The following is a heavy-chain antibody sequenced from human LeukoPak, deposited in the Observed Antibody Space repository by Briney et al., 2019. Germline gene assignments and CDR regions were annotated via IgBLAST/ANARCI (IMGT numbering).Heavy chain of an antibody. J-gene: IGHJ4*02. CDR1: GFTFSSCW. CDR3: ARDMFGEFSFDY. Sequence: PGGSLRLSCSASGFTFSSCWMSWVRQAPGKGLEWVANIKHDGSEKYYVGSVKGRFTISRDNAKNSLYLQMNSLRAEDTAVYYCARDMFGEFSFDYWGQGTLVTVSS. V-gene: IGHV3-7*01. CDR2: IKHDGSEK. D-gene: IGHD3-10*02.